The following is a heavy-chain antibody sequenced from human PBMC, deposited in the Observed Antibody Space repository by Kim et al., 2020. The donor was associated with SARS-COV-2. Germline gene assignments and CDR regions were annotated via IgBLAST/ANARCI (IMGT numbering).Heavy chain of an antibody. CDR3: ARAGGYYSVFDY. J-gene: IGHJ4*02. CDR2: IWYDGSNK. V-gene: IGHV3-33*01. CDR1: GFTFSSYG. Sequence: GGSLRLSCAASGFTFSSYGMHWVRQAPGKGLEWVAVIWYDGSNKYYADSVKGRFTISRDNSKNTLYLQMNSLRAEDTAVYYCARAGGYYSVFDYWGQGTLVTVSS. D-gene: IGHD3-10*01.